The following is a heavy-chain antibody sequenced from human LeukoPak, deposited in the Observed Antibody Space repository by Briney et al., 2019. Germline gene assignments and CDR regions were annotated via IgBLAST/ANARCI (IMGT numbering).Heavy chain of an antibody. Sequence: SETLSLTCAVYGGSFSGYYWSWIRQPPGKGLEWIGEINHSGSTYYNPSLKSRVTISVDTSKNQFSLKLSSVTAADTAVYYCARLTARDCYYMDVWGKGAKVTVSS. CDR2: INHSGST. V-gene: IGHV4-34*01. CDR3: ARLTARDCYYMDV. J-gene: IGHJ6*03. D-gene: IGHD2-21*02. CDR1: GGSFSGYY.